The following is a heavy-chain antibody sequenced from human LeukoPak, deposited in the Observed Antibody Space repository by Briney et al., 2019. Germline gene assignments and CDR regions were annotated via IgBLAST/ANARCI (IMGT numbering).Heavy chain of an antibody. CDR1: GGSISSDSYV. D-gene: IGHD6-13*01. CDR2: IHARWST. Sequence: SSETLSLTSAVSGGSISSDSYVWTWIRQPAGKGLEWIGRIHARWSTSYNPSFTRRVTVSSDTSQNQFSLRLTSVTAADTAVYYCARHGRIAAKNWFDPWGQGTLVTVSS. V-gene: IGHV4-61*02. CDR3: ARHGRIAAKNWFDP. J-gene: IGHJ5*02.